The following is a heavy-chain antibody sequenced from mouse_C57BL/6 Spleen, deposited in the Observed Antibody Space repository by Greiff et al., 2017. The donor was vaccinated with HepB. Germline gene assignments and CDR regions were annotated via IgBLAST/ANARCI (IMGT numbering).Heavy chain of an antibody. J-gene: IGHJ4*01. V-gene: IGHV1-15*01. D-gene: IGHD2-3*01. Sequence: VKLMESGAELVRPGASVTLSCKASGYTFTDYEMHWVKQTPVHGLEWIGAIDPETGGTAYNQKFKGKAILTADKSSSTAYMELRSLTSEDSAVYYCTRPIYDGYYDYAMDYWGQGTSVTVSS. CDR1: GYTFTDYE. CDR2: IDPETGGT. CDR3: TRPIYDGYYDYAMDY.